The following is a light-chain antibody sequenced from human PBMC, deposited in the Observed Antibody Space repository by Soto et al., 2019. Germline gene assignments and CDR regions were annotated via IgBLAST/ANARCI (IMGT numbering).Light chain of an antibody. V-gene: IGKV3-20*01. J-gene: IGKJ5*01. CDR3: QQYGSSPPVT. CDR2: GAS. CDR1: QSVSSSY. Sequence: EIVLTQSPGTLSLSPGERATLSCGASQSVSSSYLAWYQQKPGQTPRLLIYGASGRATGIPDRFSGSGSGTDFTLTISRLEPGDFAVYYCQQYGSSPPVTFGQGTRLEIK.